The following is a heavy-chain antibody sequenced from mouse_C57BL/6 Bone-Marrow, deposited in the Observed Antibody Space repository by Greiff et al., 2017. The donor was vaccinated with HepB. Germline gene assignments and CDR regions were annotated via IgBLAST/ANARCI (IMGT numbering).Heavy chain of an antibody. D-gene: IGHD1-1*01. CDR2: INYDGSST. V-gene: IGHV5-16*01. J-gene: IGHJ2*01. Sequence: EVKLVESEGGLVQPGSSMKLSCTASGFTFSDYYMAWVRQVPEKGLEWVANINYDGSSTYYLDSLKSRFIISRDNAKNILYLQMSSLKSEDTATYYCARDSGPSTVVAPFDYWGQGTTLTVSS. CDR3: ARDSGPSTVVAPFDY. CDR1: GFTFSDYY.